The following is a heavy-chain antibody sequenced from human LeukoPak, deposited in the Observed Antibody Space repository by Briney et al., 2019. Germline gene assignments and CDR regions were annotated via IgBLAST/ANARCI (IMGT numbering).Heavy chain of an antibody. Sequence: TSETLSLTCTVSGGSISSSSYYWSWIRQPPGKGLEWIGSIYYSGSTYYNPSLKSRVTISVDTSKNQFSLKLSSVTAADTAVYYCARDSFFDYWGQGTLVTVSS. CDR1: GGSISSSSYY. CDR2: IYYSGST. J-gene: IGHJ4*02. CDR3: ARDSFFDY. V-gene: IGHV4-39*02.